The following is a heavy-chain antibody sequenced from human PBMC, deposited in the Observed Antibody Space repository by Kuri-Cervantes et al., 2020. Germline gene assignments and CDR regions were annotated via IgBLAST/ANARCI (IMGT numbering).Heavy chain of an antibody. CDR2: ISSSGSTI. V-gene: IGHV3-11*01. D-gene: IGHD3-3*01. Sequence: GESLKISCAASGFTFSNAWMSWIRQAPGKGLEWVSYISSSGSTIYYADSVKGRFTISRDNAKNSLYLQMNSLRAEDTAVYYCARGRYDFWSGCFDIWGQGTMVTVSS. CDR3: ARGRYDFWSGCFDI. J-gene: IGHJ3*02. CDR1: GFTFSNAW.